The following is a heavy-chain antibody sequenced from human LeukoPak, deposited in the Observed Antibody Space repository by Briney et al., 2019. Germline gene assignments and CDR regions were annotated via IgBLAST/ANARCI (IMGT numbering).Heavy chain of an antibody. D-gene: IGHD2-2*01. CDR1: GYSISSGYY. J-gene: IGHJ4*02. Sequence: SETLSLTCAVSGYSISSGYYWGWIRQPPGKGLEWIGSIYHSGSTYYNPSLKSRVTISVDTSKNQFSLKLSSVTAADTAVYYCARLSRSTSCLWGPCYFDYWGQGTLVTVSS. CDR2: IYHSGST. V-gene: IGHV4-38-2*01. CDR3: ARLSRSTSCLWGPCYFDY.